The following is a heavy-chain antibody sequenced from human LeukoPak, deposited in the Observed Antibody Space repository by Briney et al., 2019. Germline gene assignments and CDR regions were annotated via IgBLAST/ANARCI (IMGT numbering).Heavy chain of an antibody. D-gene: IGHD6-25*01. V-gene: IGHV3-30*03. Sequence: GGSLRLSCAASGFTFSSYGMHWVRQAPGKGLEWVAAISYDGSNKFYADSVKGRFTISRDNSKNTLYLQMNSLRAEDTAVYYCARDPETWQAAWGQGTLVTVSS. CDR3: ARDPETWQAA. J-gene: IGHJ4*02. CDR1: GFTFSSYG. CDR2: ISYDGSNK.